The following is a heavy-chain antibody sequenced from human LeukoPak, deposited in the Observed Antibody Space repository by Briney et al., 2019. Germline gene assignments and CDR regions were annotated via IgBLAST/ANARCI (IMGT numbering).Heavy chain of an antibody. CDR3: ARQEPTTGTTSLDN. CDR1: GFTFTNSA. CDR2: IVVGSGNT. J-gene: IGHJ4*02. Sequence: ASVKVSCKASGFTFTNSAMQWVRQARGQPLEWIGWIVVGSGNTNHAQKFQERVTITRDMSTSTAYMELRSLRSEDTAVYYCARQEPTTGTTSLDNWGQGTLVTVSS. V-gene: IGHV1-58*02. D-gene: IGHD1-1*01.